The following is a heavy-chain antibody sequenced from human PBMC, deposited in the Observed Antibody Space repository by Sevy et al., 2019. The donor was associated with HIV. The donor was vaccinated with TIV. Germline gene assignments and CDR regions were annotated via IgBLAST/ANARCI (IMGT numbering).Heavy chain of an antibody. V-gene: IGHV3-23*01. CDR3: AKDLEQQLGPDY. CDR1: GFTFSSYD. J-gene: IGHJ4*02. CDR2: ISPTGGTT. Sequence: GGSLRLSCAASGFTFSSYDMSWVRQAPGKGLEWVSGISPTGGTTHYAESVKGRFIISRDNSKKTLFLQMNSLRAEDTALYYCAKDLEQQLGPDYWGQGTQVLVSS. D-gene: IGHD6-13*01.